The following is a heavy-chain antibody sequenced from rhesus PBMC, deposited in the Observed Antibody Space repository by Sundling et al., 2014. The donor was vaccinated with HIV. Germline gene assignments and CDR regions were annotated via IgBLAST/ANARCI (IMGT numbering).Heavy chain of an antibody. CDR3: AKDLVGYSGYFDY. CDR1: GITFSGYG. CDR2: INSGGGST. Sequence: EVQLVETGGGLVQPGGSLKLSCAASGITFSGYGMSWVRRAPGKGLEWVSAINSGGGSTYYADSVKGRFTISRDNSKSTLSLQINSLRPEDTAVYYCAKDLVGYSGYFDYWGQGVLVTVSS. V-gene: IGHV3S42*01. J-gene: IGHJ4*01. D-gene: IGHD5-42*01.